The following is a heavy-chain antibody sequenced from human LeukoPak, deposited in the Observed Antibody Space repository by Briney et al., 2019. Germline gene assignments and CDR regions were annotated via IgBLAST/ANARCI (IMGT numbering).Heavy chain of an antibody. Sequence: SGPALVKPTQTLTLTCTFSGFSLSTSGMCVSWIRQPPGKALEWLALIDWDADTYYSTSLKTRLTISKHTSKNQVVLTMTNMDPVDTATYYCTRTYSGSYPVHYWGQGTLVTVSS. CDR1: GFSLSTSGMC. CDR2: IDWDADT. CDR3: TRTYSGSYPVHY. D-gene: IGHD1-26*01. J-gene: IGHJ4*02. V-gene: IGHV2-70*13.